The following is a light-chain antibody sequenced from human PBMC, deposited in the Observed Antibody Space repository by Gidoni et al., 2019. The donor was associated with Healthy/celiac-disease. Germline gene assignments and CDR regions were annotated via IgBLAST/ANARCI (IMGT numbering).Light chain of an antibody. J-gene: IGKJ2*01. CDR1: QSISSW. Sequence: DIQMTQSPSTLSASVGDRVTITCRASQSISSWFAWYQQKPGKAPKLLIYDASILESGVPSRFSGSGSGTEFTLTISSLQPDDFATYYCQQYNSYPTFGQGTKLEIK. V-gene: IGKV1-5*01. CDR3: QQYNSYPT. CDR2: DAS.